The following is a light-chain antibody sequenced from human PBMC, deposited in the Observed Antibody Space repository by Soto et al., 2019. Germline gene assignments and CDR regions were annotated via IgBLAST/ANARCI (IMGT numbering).Light chain of an antibody. Sequence: EIVMTQSPATLSVSPGERATLSCRASQSVSSNLAWSQQKPGQAPGLLIHGASTRATGIPARFSGSGSGTEFTLTISSLQSEDFAVYYCQQCNIWPWTFGQGTKVEIK. CDR2: GAS. CDR3: QQCNIWPWT. V-gene: IGKV3-15*01. CDR1: QSVSSN. J-gene: IGKJ1*01.